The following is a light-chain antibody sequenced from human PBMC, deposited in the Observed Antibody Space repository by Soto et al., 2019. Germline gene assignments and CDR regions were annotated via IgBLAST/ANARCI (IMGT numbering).Light chain of an antibody. CDR3: SSYTSSSTRV. Sequence: QSALTQPASVSGSPGQSITISCTGTTSDVGGYNYVSWYQHHPGKAPKLMIYQVSDRPSGVSNRFSGSKSGNTASLTISGLLAEDEADYYGSSYTSSSTRVFGTGTKLTVL. CDR2: QVS. CDR1: TSDVGGYNY. J-gene: IGLJ1*01. V-gene: IGLV2-14*01.